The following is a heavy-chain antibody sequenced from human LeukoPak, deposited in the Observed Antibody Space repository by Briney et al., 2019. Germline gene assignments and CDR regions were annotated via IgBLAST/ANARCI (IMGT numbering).Heavy chain of an antibody. Sequence: KPSETLSLTCAVYGGSFSAYYWSWLRQPPGKGLEWLGEINHSGSTNYNPSLKSRVTMSVDTSKNQFSLKLNSVTAADTAVYYCARGGRFAPIVVVVAATQLMDVWGKGTTVTVSS. V-gene: IGHV4-34*01. CDR2: INHSGST. CDR1: GGSFSAYY. D-gene: IGHD2-15*01. J-gene: IGHJ6*04. CDR3: ARGGRFAPIVVVVAATQLMDV.